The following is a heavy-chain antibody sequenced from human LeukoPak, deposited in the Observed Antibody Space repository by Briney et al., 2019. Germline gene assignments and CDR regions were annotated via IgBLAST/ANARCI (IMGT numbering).Heavy chain of an antibody. CDR1: GFTFSSYS. CDR3: ARGDKRPYNWFDP. V-gene: IGHV3-21*01. Sequence: GGSLRLSCAASGFTFSSYSMNWVRQAPGKGLEWVSSISSSSSYIYYADSVKGRFTISRDNAKNSLYLQMNSLRAEDTAVYYCARGDKRPYNWFDPWGQGTLVTVSS. D-gene: IGHD2-15*01. CDR2: ISSSSSYI. J-gene: IGHJ5*02.